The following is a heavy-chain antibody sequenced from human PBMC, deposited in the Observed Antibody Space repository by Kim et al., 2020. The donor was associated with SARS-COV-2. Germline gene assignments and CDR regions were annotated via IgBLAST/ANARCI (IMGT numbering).Heavy chain of an antibody. V-gene: IGHV5-10-1*01. CDR2: IDPSDSYT. CDR3: ARHKLATVTTKATFDP. J-gene: IGHJ5*02. D-gene: IGHD4-17*01. CDR1: GYSFTSYW. Sequence: GESLKISCKGSGYSFTSYWISWVRQMPGKGLEWMGRIDPSDSYTNYSPSFQGHVTISADKSISTAYLQWSSLKASDTAMYYCARHKLATVTTKATFDPWGQGTLVTVSS.